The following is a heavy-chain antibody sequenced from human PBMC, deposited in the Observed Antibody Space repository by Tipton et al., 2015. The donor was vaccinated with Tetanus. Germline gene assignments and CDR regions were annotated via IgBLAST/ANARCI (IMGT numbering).Heavy chain of an antibody. CDR3: ARRHYDFWRGHTYAMDV. CDR2: IDPSDSYI. J-gene: IGHJ6*02. CDR1: GYSFTNYW. D-gene: IGHD3/OR15-3a*01. V-gene: IGHV5-10-1*01. Sequence: QLVQSGAEVKKPGESLRIFCKGSGYSFTNYWITWVRQMPGKGLEWMGRIDPSDSYIDYSPSFQGHVTISADKSVTTAYLQWSSLKASDTAVYYCARRHYDFWRGHTYAMDVWGQGTTVIVSS.